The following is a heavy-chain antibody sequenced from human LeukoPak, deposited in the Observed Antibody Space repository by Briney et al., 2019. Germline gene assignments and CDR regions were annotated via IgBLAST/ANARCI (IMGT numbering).Heavy chain of an antibody. CDR1: GFTFSSYW. J-gene: IGHJ3*02. V-gene: IGHV3-7*03. CDR2: IKQGGSEK. Sequence: GGSLRLSCAASGFTFSSYWMSWVRQAPGKGLEWVANIKQGGSEKYYVDSVKGRFTISRDNAKNSLYLQMNSLGAEDTAVYYCARVSWGVLRWKAFDIWGQGTMVTVSS. D-gene: IGHD3-16*01. CDR3: ARVSWGVLRWKAFDI.